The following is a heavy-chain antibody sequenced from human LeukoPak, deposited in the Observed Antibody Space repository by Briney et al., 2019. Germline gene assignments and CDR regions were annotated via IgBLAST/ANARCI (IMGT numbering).Heavy chain of an antibody. CDR3: AKDWPQNGYCSSTSCYGYGMDV. J-gene: IGHJ6*02. CDR2: ISYDGSNK. Sequence: GSLRLSCAASGFTFSSYGMHWVRQAPGKGLEWVAVISYDGSNKYYADSVKGRFTISRDNSKNTLYLQMNSLIAEDTAVYYCAKDWPQNGYCSSTSCYGYGMDVWGQGTTVTVSS. CDR1: GFTFSSYG. D-gene: IGHD2-2*01. V-gene: IGHV3-30*18.